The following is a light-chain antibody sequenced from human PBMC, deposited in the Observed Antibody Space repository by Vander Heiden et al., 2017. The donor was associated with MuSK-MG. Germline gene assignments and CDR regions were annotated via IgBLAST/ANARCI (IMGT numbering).Light chain of an antibody. V-gene: IGKV3-20*01. J-gene: IGKJ4*01. CDR3: QQYAT. CDR2: GAS. Sequence: EIVLTQSPGTLSLSPGERATLSCRASQSISSSYLAWDQQKPGQAPRLLIYGASSRATGITDRFSGSGSGTDFTRTISRMEPEDFAGDDGQQYATFGGGTKVEMK. CDR1: QSISSSY.